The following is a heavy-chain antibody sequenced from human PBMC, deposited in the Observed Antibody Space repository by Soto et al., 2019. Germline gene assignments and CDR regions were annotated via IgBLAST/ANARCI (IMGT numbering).Heavy chain of an antibody. D-gene: IGHD6-13*01. CDR1: GGTFSSYA. CDR2: TFPMFGKA. J-gene: IGHJ6*02. CDR3: ATVDISTWIDGMDV. V-gene: IGHV1-69*06. Sequence: RASVKVSCKASGGTFSSYAISWVRQAPGQGLEWMGGTFPMFGKANYAQKFQGRVTISADKSTSTAYMELSGLRSEDTAVYYCATVDISTWIDGMDVWGQGTTVTVSS.